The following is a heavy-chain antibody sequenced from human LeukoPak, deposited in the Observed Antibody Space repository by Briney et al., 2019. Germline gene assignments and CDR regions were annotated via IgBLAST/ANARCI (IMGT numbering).Heavy chain of an antibody. V-gene: IGHV4-31*03. CDR3: ARAKPLYSSSWYGWFDP. CDR2: IYYSGST. Sequence: SQTLSLTCTVSGGSISSGGYYWSWIRQHPGKGLEWIGYIYYSGSTYYNPSLKSRVTISVDTSKNQFSLKLSSVTAADTAVYYCARAKPLYSSSWYGWFDPWGQGTLVTVSS. J-gene: IGHJ5*02. D-gene: IGHD6-13*01. CDR1: GGSISSGGYY.